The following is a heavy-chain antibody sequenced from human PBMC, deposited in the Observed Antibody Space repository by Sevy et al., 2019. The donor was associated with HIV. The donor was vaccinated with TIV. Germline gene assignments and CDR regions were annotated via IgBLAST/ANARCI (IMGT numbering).Heavy chain of an antibody. J-gene: IGHJ3*02. D-gene: IGHD1-7*01. CDR3: AKDRIWELGDAFDI. V-gene: IGHV3-23*01. CDR2: LSGNGGST. Sequence: GGSLRLSCAAFGFTFSSYAMSWVRQAPGKGLEWVSGLSGNGGSTNYADSVKGRFALSRDNSKNTLYLQMNNLRAEDTAIYFCAKDRIWELGDAFDIWGQGTMVTVSS. CDR1: GFTFSSYA.